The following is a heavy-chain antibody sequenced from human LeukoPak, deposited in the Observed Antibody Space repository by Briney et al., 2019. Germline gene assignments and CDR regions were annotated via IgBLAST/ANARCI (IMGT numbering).Heavy chain of an antibody. V-gene: IGHV3-74*01. J-gene: IGHJ5*02. D-gene: IGHD6-19*01. CDR1: GFIFNSYW. Sequence: PGGSLRLSCTASGFIFNSYWMHWVRQVPGKGLVWVSRISSDGSTTSYADSVKGRFTISRDNAKNTLYLQMNSLRDEDTAIYYCARAQAVAGTGGFDPWGQGTLATVSS. CDR3: ARAQAVAGTGGFDP. CDR2: ISSDGSTT.